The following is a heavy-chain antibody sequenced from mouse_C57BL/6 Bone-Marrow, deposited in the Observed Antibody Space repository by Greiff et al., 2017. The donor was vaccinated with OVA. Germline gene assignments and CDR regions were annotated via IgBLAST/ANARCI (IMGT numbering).Heavy chain of an antibody. CDR1: GYTFTSYW. Sequence: VQLQQPGAELVRPGTSVKLSCKASGYTFTSYWMPWVKQSPGQGLEWIGVIDPSDSYTNYNQKFKGKATLTVDTSSSTAYMQLSSLTSEDSAVDYGARRRGSGWFDYWGQGTLVTVSA. CDR2: IDPSDSYT. D-gene: IGHD1-3*01. V-gene: IGHV1-59*01. CDR3: ARRRGSGWFDY. J-gene: IGHJ3*01.